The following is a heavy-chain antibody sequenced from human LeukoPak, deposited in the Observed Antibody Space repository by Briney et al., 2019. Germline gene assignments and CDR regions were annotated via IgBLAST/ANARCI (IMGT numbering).Heavy chain of an antibody. Sequence: PGRSLRLSCAASGFTFSSYAMHWVRQAPGKGLEWVAVISYDGSNKYYADSVKGRFTISRDNSKNTLYLQMNSLRAEDTAVYYCARVRGQPVGADIFDYWGQGTLVTVSS. J-gene: IGHJ4*02. V-gene: IGHV3-30-3*01. D-gene: IGHD1-26*01. CDR1: GFTFSSYA. CDR2: ISYDGSNK. CDR3: ARVRGQPVGADIFDY.